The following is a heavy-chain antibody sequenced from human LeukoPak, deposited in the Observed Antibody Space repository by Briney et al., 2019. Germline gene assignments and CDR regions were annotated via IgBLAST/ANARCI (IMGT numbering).Heavy chain of an antibody. V-gene: IGHV3-21*01. Sequence: GGSLRLSCAASGFTFSSYSMNWVRQAPGKGLEWVSSISSSSSYIYYADSVKGRFTISRDNAKNSLYLQMSSLRAEDTAVYYCATRGGGQMVRGIPDAFDIWGQGTMVTVSS. CDR1: GFTFSSYS. D-gene: IGHD3-10*01. CDR3: ATRGGGQMVRGIPDAFDI. J-gene: IGHJ3*02. CDR2: ISSSSSYI.